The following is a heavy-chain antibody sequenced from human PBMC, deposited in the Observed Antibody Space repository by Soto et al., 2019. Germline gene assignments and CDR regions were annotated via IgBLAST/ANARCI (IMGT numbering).Heavy chain of an antibody. CDR1: GFSLSTSGVG. CDR2: IYWNDDK. J-gene: IGHJ5*02. CDR3: AQTGMGFGVGNWFDP. D-gene: IGHD3-3*01. Sequence: SGPTLVNPTQNLRLTCTLSGFSLSTSGVGVGWIRQPPGKALEWLALIYWNDDKRFTPSLKSRLTITKDTSKNQVVLTMTNMDYVDTAKYYCAQTGMGFGVGNWFDPWGRGPLVTVSS. V-gene: IGHV2-5*01.